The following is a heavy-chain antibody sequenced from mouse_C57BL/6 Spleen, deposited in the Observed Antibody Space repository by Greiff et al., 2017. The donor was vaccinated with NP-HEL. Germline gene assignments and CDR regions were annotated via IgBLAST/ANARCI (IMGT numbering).Heavy chain of an antibody. J-gene: IGHJ4*01. Sequence: VQLQQSGAELVKPGASVKISCKASGYAFSSYWMNWVKQRPGKGLEWIGQIYPGDGDTNYNGKFKGKATLTADKSSSTAYMQLSSLTSEDSAVYFCARGGLLLAYSIDYWGQGTSVTVSS. CDR3: ARGGLLLAYSIDY. V-gene: IGHV1-80*01. CDR1: GYAFSSYW. D-gene: IGHD3-1*01. CDR2: IYPGDGDT.